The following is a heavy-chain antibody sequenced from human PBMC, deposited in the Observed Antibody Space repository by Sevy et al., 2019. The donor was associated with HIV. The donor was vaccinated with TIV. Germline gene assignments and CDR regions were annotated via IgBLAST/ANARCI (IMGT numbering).Heavy chain of an antibody. CDR1: GFTVSRYS. Sequence: GGSLRLSCAASGFTVSRYSMHWVRQAPGKGLEWVATISFDASNEHYADSVKGRLTISRDNFQNSLFLQMNSLRPEDTAVYYCALERLSSDVAEYFQNWGQGTPVTVSS. V-gene: IGHV3-30*04. CDR2: ISFDASNE. J-gene: IGHJ1*01. D-gene: IGHD1-1*01. CDR3: ALERLSSDVAEYFQN.